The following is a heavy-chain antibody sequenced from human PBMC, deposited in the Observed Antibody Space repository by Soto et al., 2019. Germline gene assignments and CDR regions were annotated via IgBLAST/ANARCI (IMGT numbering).Heavy chain of an antibody. Sequence: TSETLSLTCTVAGGSILNGGHYWTWIRQHPGKGLEWIGRIFFSGNTHYNPALKSRLTFSLDTAKNQFSLKLTSVTAADTAIYYCARENFGDMLDFWGPATLVTVSS. CDR1: GGSILNGGHY. D-gene: IGHD4-17*01. CDR3: ARENFGDMLDF. V-gene: IGHV4-31*03. J-gene: IGHJ4*01. CDR2: IFFSGNT.